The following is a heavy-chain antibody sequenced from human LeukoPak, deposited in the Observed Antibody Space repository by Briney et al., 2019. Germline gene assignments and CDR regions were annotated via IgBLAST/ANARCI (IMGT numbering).Heavy chain of an antibody. CDR1: GYTFAGYG. CDR3: ARDNSVRDEAWWFNP. CDR2: ISGYNGNT. V-gene: IGHV1-18*01. J-gene: IGHJ5*02. D-gene: IGHD5-24*01. Sequence: ASVKVSCKASGYTFAGYGITWVRQAPGQGLEWMGWISGYNGNTNYAQKLQGRVTMTTDTSTSTAYMELRSLRSDDTAVYYCARDNSVRDEAWWFNPWGQGTLVTVSS.